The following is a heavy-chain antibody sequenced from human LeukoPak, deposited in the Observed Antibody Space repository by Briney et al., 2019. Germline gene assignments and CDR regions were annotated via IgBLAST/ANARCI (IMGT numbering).Heavy chain of an antibody. D-gene: IGHD3-10*01. CDR2: ISSSSSYI. Sequence: GSLRLSCVASGFTFSSYSMNWVRQAPGKGLEWVSSISSSSSYIYYADSVKGRFTISRDNAKNSLHLQMNSLRAEDTAVYYCARGRITMVRGVTDFDYWGQGTLVTVSS. CDR3: ARGRITMVRGVTDFDY. V-gene: IGHV3-21*01. CDR1: GFTFSSYS. J-gene: IGHJ4*02.